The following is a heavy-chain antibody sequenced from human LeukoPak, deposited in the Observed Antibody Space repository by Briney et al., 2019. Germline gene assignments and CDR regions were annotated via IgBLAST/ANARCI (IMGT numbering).Heavy chain of an antibody. Sequence: HPGGSLRLSCAASKFTFSSYWMSWVRQAPGKGLEWVANIKQDGSVQFYMDSLKGRFSVSRDNAKNSLYLQMNDLTVEDTARYYCARRPGNWGQGILVTVSS. CDR1: KFTFSSYW. CDR2: IKQDGSVQ. V-gene: IGHV3-7*03. D-gene: IGHD1-14*01. J-gene: IGHJ4*02. CDR3: ARRPGN.